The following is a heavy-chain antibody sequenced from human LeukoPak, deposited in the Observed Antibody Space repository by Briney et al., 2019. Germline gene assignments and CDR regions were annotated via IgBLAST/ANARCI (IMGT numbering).Heavy chain of an antibody. Sequence: SVKVSCKASGGTFSSYAISWVRQAPGQGLEWMGGIIPIFGTANYAQKFQGRVTITADKSTSTAYMELSSLRPEDTAVYYCATSSSWSPFFDYWGQGTLVTVSS. CDR1: GGTFSSYA. CDR2: IIPIFGTA. D-gene: IGHD6-13*01. V-gene: IGHV1-69*06. CDR3: ATSSSWSPFFDY. J-gene: IGHJ4*02.